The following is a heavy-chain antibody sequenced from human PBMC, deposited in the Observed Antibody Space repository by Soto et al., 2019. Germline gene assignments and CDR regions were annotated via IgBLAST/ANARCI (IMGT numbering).Heavy chain of an antibody. J-gene: IGHJ6*02. D-gene: IGHD6-13*01. CDR3: ARAGAAAAHYYYYGMDV. CDR1: GGSISSYY. Sequence: SETLSLTCTVSGGSISSYYWSWIRQPPGKGLEWIGYIYYSGSTDYNPSLKSRVTISVDTSKNQFSLKLSSVTAADTAVYYCARAGAAAAHYYYYGMDVWGQGTTVTVSS. V-gene: IGHV4-59*01. CDR2: IYYSGST.